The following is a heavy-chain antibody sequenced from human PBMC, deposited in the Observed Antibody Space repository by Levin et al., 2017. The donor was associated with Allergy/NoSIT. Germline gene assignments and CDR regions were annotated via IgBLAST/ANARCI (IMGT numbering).Heavy chain of an antibody. D-gene: IGHD2-15*01. CDR2: TSGSGSDT. CDR1: GFTFSTHA. Sequence: GGSLRLSCAASGFTFSTHAMNWVRQAPGKGLEWVSGTSGSGSDTNYADSVKGRFAVSSDNSKNMLYLQMTNLSAEDTAVYYCGKDQAARGNGMDVWGQGTTVTVSS. V-gene: IGHV3-23*01. CDR3: GKDQAARGNGMDV. J-gene: IGHJ6*02.